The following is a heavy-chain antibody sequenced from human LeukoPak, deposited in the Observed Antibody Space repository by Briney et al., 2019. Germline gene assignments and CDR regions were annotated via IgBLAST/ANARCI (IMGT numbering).Heavy chain of an antibody. CDR2: IYSVCST. V-gene: IGHV3-53*01. D-gene: IGHD1-7*01. Sequence: PGGSLRLSCAASGFTVSSNYMSWVRQAPGKGLEPVSVIYSVCSTYYPDSVKGRFTISRNNSKNTLYLQMNSLRAEDTAVYYCARGGWNYESDYWGQGTLVTVSS. CDR3: ARGGWNYESDY. J-gene: IGHJ4*02. CDR1: GFTVSSNY.